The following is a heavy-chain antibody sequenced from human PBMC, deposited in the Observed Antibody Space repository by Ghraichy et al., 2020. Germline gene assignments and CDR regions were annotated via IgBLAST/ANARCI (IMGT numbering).Heavy chain of an antibody. Sequence: SETLSLTCAVYGGSFSGYYWSWIRQPPGKGLEWIGEINHSGSTNYNPSLKSRVTISVDTSKNQFSLKLSSVTAADTAVYYCARGLGLHYDFWSGYYTGMTLDYWGQGTLVTVSS. J-gene: IGHJ4*02. V-gene: IGHV4-34*01. D-gene: IGHD3-3*01. CDR1: GGSFSGYY. CDR3: ARGLGLHYDFWSGYYTGMTLDY. CDR2: INHSGST.